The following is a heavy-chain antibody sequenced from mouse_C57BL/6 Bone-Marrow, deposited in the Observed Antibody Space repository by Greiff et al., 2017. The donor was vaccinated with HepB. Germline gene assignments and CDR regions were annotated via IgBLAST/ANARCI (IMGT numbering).Heavy chain of an antibody. J-gene: IGHJ3*01. Sequence: EVNVVESGGGLVKPGGSLKLSCAASGFTFSSYAMSWVRQTPEKRLEWVATISDGGSYTYYPDNVKGRFTISRDNAKNNLYLQMSHLKSEDTAMYYCASPGTPFAYWGQGTLVTVSA. CDR3: ASPGTPFAY. CDR2: ISDGGSYT. V-gene: IGHV5-4*03. CDR1: GFTFSSYA. D-gene: IGHD4-1*01.